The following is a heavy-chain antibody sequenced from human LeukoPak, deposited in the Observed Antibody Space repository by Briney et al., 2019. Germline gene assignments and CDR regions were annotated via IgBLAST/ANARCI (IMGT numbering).Heavy chain of an antibody. D-gene: IGHD1-26*01. J-gene: IGHJ4*02. CDR2: ISGSGDST. V-gene: IGHV3-23*01. Sequence: PGGSLRLSCEGSEFTFIFYAMSWVRQAPGKGLEWVSTISGSGDSTDYADSVKGRFTISRDNSKNTLFLQLNSLRVEDTAVYYCAKSPGVGLTARFDYWGQGTLVTVSS. CDR1: EFTFIFYA. CDR3: AKSPGVGLTARFDY.